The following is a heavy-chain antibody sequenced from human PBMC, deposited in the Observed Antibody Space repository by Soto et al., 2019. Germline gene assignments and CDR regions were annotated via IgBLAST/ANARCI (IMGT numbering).Heavy chain of an antibody. V-gene: IGHV3-30*18. CDR2: ISDDGSNK. CDR1: GFTFSSYG. Sequence: QVQLVESGGGVVQPGRSLRLSCAASGFTFSSYGMHWVRQAPGKGLEWVAFISDDGSNKYYADSVKGRFTISRDNSKNTLYLQMNSLRAEDKVVYYCAKDVVVRATTGLGEYYYYYGMDVWGQGTLVTVSS. J-gene: IGHJ6*02. CDR3: AKDVVVRATTGLGEYYYYYGMDV. D-gene: IGHD1-26*01.